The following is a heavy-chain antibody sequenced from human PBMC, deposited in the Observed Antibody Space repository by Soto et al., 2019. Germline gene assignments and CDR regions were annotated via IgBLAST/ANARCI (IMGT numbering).Heavy chain of an antibody. V-gene: IGHV4-61*01. CDR2: IYYSGST. Sequence: SETLSLTCTVSGGSVSSGRYYWNWIRKPPGKGLEWIGYIYYSGSTNYTPSLKSLVTISVDTSKNQFSLKLSSMTAADTAVYYCARGEEITIFGLAHRWTHFDPWGQGTLVTVS. CDR1: GGSVSSGRYY. CDR3: ARGEEITIFGLAHRWTHFDP. D-gene: IGHD3-3*01. J-gene: IGHJ5*02.